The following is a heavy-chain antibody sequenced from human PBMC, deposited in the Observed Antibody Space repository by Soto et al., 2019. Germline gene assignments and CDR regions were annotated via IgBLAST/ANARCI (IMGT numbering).Heavy chain of an antibody. CDR3: TRGPRPSSVGTGAF. CDR1: GFTFSMYW. CDR2: ISDDGSRA. Sequence: GGSLRLSCTASGFTFSMYWMHWVRQVPGKGPEWVSRISDDGSRADYADSVKGRFTISRDNAKNTLYLEMHVLRADDTAVYYCTRGPRPSSVGTGAFWGQGTPVPSPQ. J-gene: IGHJ4*02. V-gene: IGHV3-74*01. D-gene: IGHD3-10*01.